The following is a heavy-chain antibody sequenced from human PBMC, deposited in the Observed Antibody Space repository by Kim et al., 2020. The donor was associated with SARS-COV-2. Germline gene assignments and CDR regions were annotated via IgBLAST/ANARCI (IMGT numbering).Heavy chain of an antibody. J-gene: IGHJ3*02. CDR3: ASEGASAAAPYYAFDI. Sequence: ASVKVSCKASGYTFTSYYMHWVRQAPGQGLEWMGIINPSGGSTSYAQKFQGRVTMTRDTSTSTVYMELSSLRSEDTAVYYCASEGASAAAPYYAFDIWGQGTMVTVSS. CDR1: GYTFTSYY. D-gene: IGHD2-2*01. V-gene: IGHV1-46*01. CDR2: INPSGGST.